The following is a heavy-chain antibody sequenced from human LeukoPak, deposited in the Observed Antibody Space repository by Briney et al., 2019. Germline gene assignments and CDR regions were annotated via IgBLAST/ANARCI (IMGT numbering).Heavy chain of an antibody. D-gene: IGHD5-18*01. CDR1: GYSISSGYY. CDR3: ARDRGYSYGYWYFDL. V-gene: IGHV4-38-2*02. J-gene: IGHJ2*01. CDR2: IYHSGST. Sequence: SETLSLTCAVSGYSISSGYYWGWIRQPPVKGLEWIGSIYHSGSTYYNPSLKSRVTISVDTSKNQFSLKLSSVTAADTAVYYCARDRGYSYGYWYFDLWGRGTLVTVSS.